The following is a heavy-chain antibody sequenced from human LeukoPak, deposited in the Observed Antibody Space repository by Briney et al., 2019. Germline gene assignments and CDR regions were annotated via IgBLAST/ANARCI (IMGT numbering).Heavy chain of an antibody. Sequence: PGGSLRLSCAASGFTCSSYSMNWVRQAPGKGLEWVSYISSSSSTIYYADSVKGRFTISRDNAKNSLYLQMNSLRAEDTAVYYCARDLDSYGSYWGQGTLVTISS. CDR3: ARDLDSYGSY. CDR1: GFTCSSYS. V-gene: IGHV3-48*04. D-gene: IGHD5-18*01. J-gene: IGHJ4*02. CDR2: ISSSSSTI.